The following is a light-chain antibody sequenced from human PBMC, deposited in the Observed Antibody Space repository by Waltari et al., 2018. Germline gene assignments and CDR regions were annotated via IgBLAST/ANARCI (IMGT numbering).Light chain of an antibody. CDR2: EVT. CDR3: LSYTSSITFV. Sequence: QPALTQPASVSGSPGQSITISCTGTSNDVGNSKHVCWYQQHPGKAPKLIISEVTERPAGVSARFSGSKSGNTASLTISGLQAEDEADYYCLSYTSSITFVFGGGTKLSVL. J-gene: IGLJ2*01. V-gene: IGLV2-23*02. CDR1: SNDVGNSKH.